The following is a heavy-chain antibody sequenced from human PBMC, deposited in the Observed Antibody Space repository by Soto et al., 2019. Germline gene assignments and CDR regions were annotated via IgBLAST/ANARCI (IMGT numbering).Heavy chain of an antibody. V-gene: IGHV5-51*01. CDR3: ARIGFAYGPFDY. CDR1: GYTFTSYS. CDR2: IYPRDFDT. Sequence: EVQLVQSGTEVKKPGESLKISCKGAGYTFTSYSIGWVRQMPGKGLEWMGIIYPRDFDTRYRPSFQGQVTVSADKSISTAYLQWSSLKASDTAMYYCARIGFAYGPFDYWGQGTLVTVSS. J-gene: IGHJ4*02. D-gene: IGHD3-10*01.